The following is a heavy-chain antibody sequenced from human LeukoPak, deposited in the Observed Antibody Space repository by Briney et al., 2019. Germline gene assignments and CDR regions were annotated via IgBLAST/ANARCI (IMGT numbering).Heavy chain of an antibody. CDR3: AKDDIAVAGYYFDY. Sequence: QTGGSLRLSCTASGFTFDDFAIHWVRQAPGKGLEWVAGISWNSGIIVYVDSVKGRFTISRDNSKNTLYLQMNSLRAEDTAVYYCAKDDIAVAGYYFDYWGQGTLVTVSS. CDR2: ISWNSGII. V-gene: IGHV3-9*01. CDR1: GFTFDDFA. J-gene: IGHJ4*02. D-gene: IGHD6-19*01.